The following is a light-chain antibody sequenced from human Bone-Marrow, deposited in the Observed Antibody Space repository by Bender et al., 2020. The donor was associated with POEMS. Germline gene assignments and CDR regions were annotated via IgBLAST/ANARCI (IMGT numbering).Light chain of an antibody. CDR3: QSYDNSLGGWV. CDR1: ALSKQY. V-gene: IGLV3-25*02. J-gene: IGLJ3*02. CDR2: KDN. Sequence: SYELTQPPSVSVLPGQTARITCSADALSKQYGYWYQQKPGQAPMLVIYKDNERASGIPERFSGSKSGTSASLAITGLQAEDDGDYYCQSYDNSLGGWVFGGGTKLTVL.